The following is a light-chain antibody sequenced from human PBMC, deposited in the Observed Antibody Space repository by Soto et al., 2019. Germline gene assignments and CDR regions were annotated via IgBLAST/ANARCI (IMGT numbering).Light chain of an antibody. Sequence: DIPLTQSPSFLSASVGDRVTITCRASQGISTSLAWYQQKPGKAPKLLIYVASTLQSGVPSRFSGSGSGTEFTLTISSLQPEDFATYYCQQLNSYPLTFGGGTKVEIK. CDR1: QGISTS. CDR3: QQLNSYPLT. J-gene: IGKJ4*01. V-gene: IGKV1-9*01. CDR2: VAS.